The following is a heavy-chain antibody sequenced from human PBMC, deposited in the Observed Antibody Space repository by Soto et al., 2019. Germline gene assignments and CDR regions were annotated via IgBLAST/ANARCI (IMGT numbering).Heavy chain of an antibody. V-gene: IGHV3-23*01. J-gene: IGHJ3*02. CDR3: AKGGLGDSSGYVDAFDM. CDR1: GFTFSRYA. Sequence: VQLLESGGGLVQPGGSLRLSCAASGFTFSRYAMSWVRQAPGKGLEWVSTITGSGGSSYYADSVKGRFTISRDDSKNTLYLQMNSLRAEDTAVYYCAKGGLGDSSGYVDAFDMWGQGTMVTVSS. D-gene: IGHD3-22*01. CDR2: ITGSGGSS.